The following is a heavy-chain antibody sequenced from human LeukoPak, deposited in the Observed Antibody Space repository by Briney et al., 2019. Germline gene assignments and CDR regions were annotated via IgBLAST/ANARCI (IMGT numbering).Heavy chain of an antibody. Sequence: PSETLSLTCTVSGGSISSHYWSWIRQPAGKGLEWTGRTHASGSTSYNPSLKSRVTILVDKSKNQLSLKVSSVTAADTAVFYCARGAYGSGSLSWFDPWGQGTLVIVSS. CDR2: THASGST. CDR3: ARGAYGSGSLSWFDP. V-gene: IGHV4-4*07. J-gene: IGHJ5*02. CDR1: GGSISSHY. D-gene: IGHD3-10*01.